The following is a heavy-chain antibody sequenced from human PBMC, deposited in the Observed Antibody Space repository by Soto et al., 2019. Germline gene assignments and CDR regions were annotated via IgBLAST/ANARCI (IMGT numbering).Heavy chain of an antibody. CDR2: INPSGGST. CDR1: GYTFTSYY. Sequence: ASVKVSCKASGYTFTSYYMHWVRQAPGQGLEWMGIINPSGGSTSYAQKVQGRVTMTRDTSTSNVYMELRSLRSDDTAIYYCTREGSAPYYYYGTDAWGQGTTVTVSS. J-gene: IGHJ6*02. V-gene: IGHV1-46*01. D-gene: IGHD3-10*01. CDR3: TREGSAPYYYYGTDA.